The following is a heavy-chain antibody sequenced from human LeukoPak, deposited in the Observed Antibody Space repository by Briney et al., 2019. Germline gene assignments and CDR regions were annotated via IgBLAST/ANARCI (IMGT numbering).Heavy chain of an antibody. CDR3: AKDPPRWVATTTQDY. D-gene: IGHD5-24*01. CDR2: ISGSGGST. J-gene: IGHJ4*02. Sequence: GGSLRLSXAASGFTFSSYAMSWVRQAPGKGVEWVSAISGSGGSTYYADSVKGRFTISRDNSKNTLYLQMNSLRAEDTAVYYCAKDPPRWVATTTQDYWGQGTLVTVSS. V-gene: IGHV3-23*01. CDR1: GFTFSSYA.